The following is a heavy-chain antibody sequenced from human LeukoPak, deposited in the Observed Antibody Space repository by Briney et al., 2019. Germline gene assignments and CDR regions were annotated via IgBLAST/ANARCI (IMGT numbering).Heavy chain of an antibody. V-gene: IGHV3-21*04. CDR2: ISSSSSYI. Sequence: PGGSLRLSCAASGFTFSSYSMNWVRQAPGKGLEWVSSISSSSSYIYYADSVKGRFTISRDNAKNSLYLQMNSLRAEDTALYYCAKEGQWLPRDAFDIWGQGTMVTVSS. D-gene: IGHD3-22*01. J-gene: IGHJ3*02. CDR3: AKEGQWLPRDAFDI. CDR1: GFTFSSYS.